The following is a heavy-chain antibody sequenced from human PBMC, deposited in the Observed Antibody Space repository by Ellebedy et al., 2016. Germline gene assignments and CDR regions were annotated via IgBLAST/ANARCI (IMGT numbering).Heavy chain of an antibody. V-gene: IGHV1-46*01. CDR1: GYTFTNFY. CDR2: IHPSGGRT. D-gene: IGHD2-21*02. J-gene: IGHJ6*02. Sequence: ASVKVSCXASGYTFTNFYMHWVRQAPGQGLEWMGMIHPSGGRTRYAQKFQGRVTVTRDTSTSIVYMELNSLRSEDTAVYFCAKVDVVTALHYYGMDVWGQGTKVTVSS. CDR3: AKVDVVTALHYYGMDV.